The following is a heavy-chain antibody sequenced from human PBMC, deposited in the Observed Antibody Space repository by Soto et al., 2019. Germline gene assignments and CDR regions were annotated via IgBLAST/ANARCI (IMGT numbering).Heavy chain of an antibody. CDR2: TINKANRYTT. J-gene: IGHJ4*02. Sequence: EVQLVESGGGLVQPGGSLRLSCAGSGFTLSDNYMDLVRQAPGQGLEWVGRTINKANRYTTEYAASVKGRFTVSRDESMNSLHLQMNRLKTEDMAVYYCVRTSHYGSGTLNFDFWGQGTVVTVSS. CDR1: GFTLSDNY. D-gene: IGHD3-10*01. V-gene: IGHV3-72*01. CDR3: VRTSHYGSGTLNFDF.